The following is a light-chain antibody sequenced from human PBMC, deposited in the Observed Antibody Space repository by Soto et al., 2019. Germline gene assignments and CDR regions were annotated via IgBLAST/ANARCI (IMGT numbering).Light chain of an antibody. Sequence: SVLTQPPSVSGAPGQMVTISCTGTSSNIGAGYEVHWYHQLPGTAPKFLVSGNDNRPSGVPDRLSASKSGTSGSLAITDLQAEDEGHYYCQSYDRGLTAYVFGTGTKLTVL. CDR3: QSYDRGLTAYV. V-gene: IGLV1-40*01. CDR2: GND. J-gene: IGLJ1*01. CDR1: SSNIGAGYE.